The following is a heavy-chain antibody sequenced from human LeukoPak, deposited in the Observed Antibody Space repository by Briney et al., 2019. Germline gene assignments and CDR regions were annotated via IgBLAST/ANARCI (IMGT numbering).Heavy chain of an antibody. V-gene: IGHV1-18*01. D-gene: IGHD3-10*01. J-gene: IGHJ2*01. CDR2: ISAYNGNT. Sequence: ASVKVSCKASGYTFTSYGISWVRQAPGQGLEWMGWISAYNGNTNYAQKLQGRVTMTTDTSTSTAYMELRSLRSDDTAVYYCVREPSRFGELSAGWYFDLWGRGTLVTVSS. CDR1: GYTFTSYG. CDR3: VREPSRFGELSAGWYFDL.